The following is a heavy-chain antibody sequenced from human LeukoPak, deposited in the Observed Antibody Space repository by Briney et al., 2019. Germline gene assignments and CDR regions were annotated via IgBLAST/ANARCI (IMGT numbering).Heavy chain of an antibody. V-gene: IGHV3-21*01. CDR1: GFTFSSYS. D-gene: IGHD5-24*01. Sequence: GSLRLSCAASGFTFSSYSMNWVRQAPGKGLEWVSSISSSSSYIYYADSVKGRFTISRDNAKNSLYLQMNSLRAEDTAVYYCARAGRDGYNTIFDYWGQGTLVTVSS. J-gene: IGHJ4*02. CDR2: ISSSSSYI. CDR3: ARAGRDGYNTIFDY.